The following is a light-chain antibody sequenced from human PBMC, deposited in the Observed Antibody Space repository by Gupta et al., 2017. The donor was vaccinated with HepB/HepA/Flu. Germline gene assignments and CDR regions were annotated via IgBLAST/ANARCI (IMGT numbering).Light chain of an antibody. V-gene: IGKV3-11*01. CDR3: QQRGNWPFT. CDR2: DAS. CDR1: QSVNSY. Sequence: EIVFTQSPATLSLSPGERATISCRASQSVNSYLAWYLQKPGQAPRLLIYDASNRATGIPARFSGSGSGTEFTLTISSREPEDFAVYYCQQRGNWPFTFGHGTKVDI. J-gene: IGKJ3*01.